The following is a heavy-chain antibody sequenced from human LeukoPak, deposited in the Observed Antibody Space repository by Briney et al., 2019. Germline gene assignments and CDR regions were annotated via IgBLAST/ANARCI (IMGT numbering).Heavy chain of an antibody. CDR2: IYYSGST. Sequence: SETLSLTCAVSGGSIGGYYWSWIRQPSGKGLEWIGYIYYSGSTKYNPSLKSRVTISVDTSKNQVSLKLSSVTAADTAVYYCARDGGGYCSGGTCSIDLWGQGILVTVSS. CDR3: ARDGGGYCSGGTCSIDL. D-gene: IGHD2-15*01. V-gene: IGHV4-59*01. J-gene: IGHJ4*02. CDR1: GGSIGGYY.